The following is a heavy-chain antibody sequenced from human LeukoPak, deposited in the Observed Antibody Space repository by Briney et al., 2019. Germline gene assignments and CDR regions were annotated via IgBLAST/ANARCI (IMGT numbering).Heavy chain of an antibody. D-gene: IGHD3-22*01. CDR2: ISYDGSNK. CDR1: GFTFSSYA. V-gene: IGHV3-30-3*01. Sequence: GGSLRLSCAASGFTFSSYAMHWVRQAPGKGLEWVAVISYDGSNKYYADSVKGRFTISRDNSKNTLYLQMNSLRAEDTAVYYCARGPVVVQRFDYWGQGTLVTVSS. CDR3: ARGPVVVQRFDY. J-gene: IGHJ4*02.